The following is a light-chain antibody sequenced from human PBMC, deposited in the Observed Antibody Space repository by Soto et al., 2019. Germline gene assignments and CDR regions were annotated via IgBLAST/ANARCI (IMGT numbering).Light chain of an antibody. CDR3: QQRSNWPGT. CDR1: QSVGNT. CDR2: DAS. Sequence: IVLTQSPATLSVSPGERSTLSCRASQSVGNTLAWYQQHPGQAPRLLIYDASNRATGIPARFSGSGSGTDFTLTISSLEAKDFAVYYCQQRSNWPGTFGQGTKVDI. J-gene: IGKJ1*01. V-gene: IGKV3-11*01.